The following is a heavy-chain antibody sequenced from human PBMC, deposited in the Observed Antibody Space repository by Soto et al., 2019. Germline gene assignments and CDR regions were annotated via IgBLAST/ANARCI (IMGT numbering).Heavy chain of an antibody. Sequence: SETLSLTCSVSGASISSYYWSWIRQPPGKGLEWIGYIYYSGSTNYNPSLKSRVTISVDTSKNQFSLKLSSVTAADTAVYYCARLGHVYYYDSSGYREYFQHWGQGTLVTVSS. CDR2: IYYSGST. J-gene: IGHJ1*01. CDR1: GASISSYY. D-gene: IGHD3-22*01. CDR3: ARLGHVYYYDSSGYREYFQH. V-gene: IGHV4-59*01.